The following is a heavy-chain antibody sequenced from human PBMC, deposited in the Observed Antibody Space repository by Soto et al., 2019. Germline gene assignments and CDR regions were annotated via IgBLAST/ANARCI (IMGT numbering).Heavy chain of an antibody. D-gene: IGHD3-16*01. J-gene: IGHJ4*02. Sequence: GGSLRLSCTASGFTFSSYWMSWVRQAPGKGLGWVANIKENGSGKYYVDSVKGRFSISRDNARNSLYLQMNSLRVEDTAVYYCVRVGRLGGYWGQGALVTVSS. V-gene: IGHV3-7*03. CDR1: GFTFSSYW. CDR2: IKENGSGK. CDR3: VRVGRLGGY.